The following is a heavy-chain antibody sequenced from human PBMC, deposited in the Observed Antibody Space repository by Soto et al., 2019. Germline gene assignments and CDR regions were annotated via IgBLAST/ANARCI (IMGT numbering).Heavy chain of an antibody. D-gene: IGHD3-22*01. CDR3: ARDPYYYDSSGYYYPY. CDR2: INPSGCNT. V-gene: IGHV1-46*01. Sequence: ASVKVSCKASGYTFTSYGISWVRQAPGQGLEWMGRINPSGCNTSFAQKFQGRVNMTRDTSTSTVYMELSSLRSEDTAFFYCARDPYYYDSSGYYYPYWGQGTLVTVSS. CDR1: GYTFTSYG. J-gene: IGHJ4*02.